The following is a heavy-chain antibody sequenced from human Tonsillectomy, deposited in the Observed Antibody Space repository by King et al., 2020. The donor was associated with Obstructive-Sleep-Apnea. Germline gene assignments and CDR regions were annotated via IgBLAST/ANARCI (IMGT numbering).Heavy chain of an antibody. CDR3: ARAPFIWTDYDQSWYFDL. J-gene: IGHJ2*01. Sequence: VQLVESGGGLVQPGGSLRLSCAAFGFTVSSNYMIWVRQAPGKGLEGVSVIYSVGTTYYADSVKGRFTISRDHSKNMLYLQMNSLRAEDTAVYYCARAPFIWTDYDQSWYFDLWGRGALVTVSS. D-gene: IGHD3/OR15-3a*01. CDR1: GFTVSSNY. CDR2: IYSVGTT. V-gene: IGHV3-66*01.